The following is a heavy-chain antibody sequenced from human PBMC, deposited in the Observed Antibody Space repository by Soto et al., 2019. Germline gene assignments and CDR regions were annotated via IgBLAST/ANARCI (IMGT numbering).Heavy chain of an antibody. J-gene: IGHJ6*02. D-gene: IGHD1-26*01. V-gene: IGHV4-59*08. CDR1: GASISTYY. Sequence: QVQLQESGPGLVKPSETLSLTCTVSGASISTYYWSWIRQPPGKGLEWIGYIYHSGMTHYSPSLKSRVTISRDTSKSKCSLKLSSVSAADTAVYYCARRVGATAGGYGMDVWGQGTTVTVSS. CDR2: IYHSGMT. CDR3: ARRVGATAGGYGMDV.